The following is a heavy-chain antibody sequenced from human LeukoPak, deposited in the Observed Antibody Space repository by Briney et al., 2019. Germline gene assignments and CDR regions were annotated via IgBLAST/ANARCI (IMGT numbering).Heavy chain of an antibody. Sequence: SETLSLTCTVSGGSISSGGYYWSWIRQHPGKGLEWIGYIYYSGSTNYNPSLKSRVTISVDTSKNQFSLKLSSVTAADTAVYYCARVQMDFWSGYYYNWFDPWGQGTLVTVSS. V-gene: IGHV4-61*08. D-gene: IGHD3-3*01. CDR3: ARVQMDFWSGYYYNWFDP. CDR2: IYYSGST. CDR1: GGSISSGGYY. J-gene: IGHJ5*02.